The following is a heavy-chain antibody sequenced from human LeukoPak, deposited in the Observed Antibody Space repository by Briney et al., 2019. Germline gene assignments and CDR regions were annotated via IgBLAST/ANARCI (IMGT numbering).Heavy chain of an antibody. CDR2: ISAYNGNT. J-gene: IGHJ4*02. CDR1: GYTFTSYG. CDR3: ARSGGYYDILTGYYYFDY. D-gene: IGHD3-9*01. Sequence: ASVKVSCKASGYTFTSYGISWVRQAPGQGLEWMGWISAYNGNTNYAQKLQGRVTKTTDTSTSTAYMELRSLRSDDTAVYYCARSGGYYDILTGYYYFDYWGQGTLVTVSS. V-gene: IGHV1-18*01.